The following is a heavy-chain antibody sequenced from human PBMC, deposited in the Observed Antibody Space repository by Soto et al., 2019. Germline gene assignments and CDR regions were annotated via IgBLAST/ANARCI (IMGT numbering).Heavy chain of an antibody. CDR3: ARDMDYYYGSGTGNGHVG. Sequence: QVQLVQSGAEVKKPVASGRVSCNASGYTFTAYCVQWVRQAPGQGLQCMGWINVNSVDIKYAQAFQCMVNLTRDTSISKVYMELTRLTPDDTAVYYCARDMDYYYGSGTGNGHVGWGQGTPVTV. CDR2: INVNSVDI. CDR1: GYTFTAYC. V-gene: IGHV1-2*02. D-gene: IGHD3-10*01. J-gene: IGHJ4*03.